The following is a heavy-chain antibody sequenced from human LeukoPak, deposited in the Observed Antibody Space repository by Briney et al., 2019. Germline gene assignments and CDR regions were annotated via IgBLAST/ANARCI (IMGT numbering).Heavy chain of an antibody. D-gene: IGHD5-18*01. V-gene: IGHV1-46*01. CDR3: ARAVDTAMGRLGRYYGMDV. J-gene: IGHJ6*02. CDR1: GYTFTSYY. CDR2: INPSGGST. Sequence: GASVKVSCKASGYTFTSYYMHWVRQAPRQGLEWMGIINPSGGSTSYAQKFQGRVTMTRDTSTSTVYMELSSLRSEDTAVYYCARAVDTAMGRLGRYYGMDVWGQGTTVTVSS.